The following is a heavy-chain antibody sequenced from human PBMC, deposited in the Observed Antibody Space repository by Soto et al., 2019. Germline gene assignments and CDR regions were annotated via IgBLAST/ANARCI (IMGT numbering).Heavy chain of an antibody. V-gene: IGHV3-11*06. Sequence: QVQLVESGGGLVKPGGSLRLSCAASGFTFSDYYMSWIRQAPGKGLEWVSYISSSSSYTNYADSVKGRFTISRDNAKNSLYLQMNSMRAEDTAVYYCSRPSTYGDYGPIAYWCQGTLVTVSS. CDR2: ISSSSSYT. CDR3: SRPSTYGDYGPIAY. CDR1: GFTFSDYY. D-gene: IGHD4-17*01. J-gene: IGHJ4*02.